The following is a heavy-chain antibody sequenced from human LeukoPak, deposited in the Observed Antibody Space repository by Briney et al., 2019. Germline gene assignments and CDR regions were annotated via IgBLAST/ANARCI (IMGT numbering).Heavy chain of an antibody. CDR2: ISGSGSRI. CDR3: AKGPTVTTRDYYSYYMDV. CDR1: GFTFSSYA. J-gene: IGHJ6*03. D-gene: IGHD4-17*01. Sequence: GGSLRLSCAASGFTFSSYALSWVRQAPGKGLEGVSNISGSGSRIYYTHSVKGRFAISRDNSKNTLYPQMNTLRAEDTAVYYCAKGPTVTTRDYYSYYMDVWGKGTTVTVSS. V-gene: IGHV3-23*01.